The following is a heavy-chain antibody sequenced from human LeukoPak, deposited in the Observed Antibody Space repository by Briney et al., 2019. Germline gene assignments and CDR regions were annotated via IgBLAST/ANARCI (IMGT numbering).Heavy chain of an antibody. CDR2: IGSSGTTI. CDR3: ALLAVASDFDY. Sequence: GGSLRLSCAVSGFPFSIYEMNWVRQAPGKGLEWVSNIGSSGTTIYYADSVKGRCSISRDNAKNSLYLQMNSLRVEDTAVYYCALLAVASDFDYWGQGALVTVSS. D-gene: IGHD6-19*01. CDR1: GFPFSIYE. V-gene: IGHV3-48*03. J-gene: IGHJ4*02.